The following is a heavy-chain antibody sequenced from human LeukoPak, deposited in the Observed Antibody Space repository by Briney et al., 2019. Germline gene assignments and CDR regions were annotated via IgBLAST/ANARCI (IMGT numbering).Heavy chain of an antibody. D-gene: IGHD4/OR15-4a*01. CDR3: ARAAWRGTNSRDAFDI. J-gene: IGHJ3*02. Sequence: SETLSLTCTVSGDSISPYYWSWIRQPPGKGLEWIGYIYYRGTTNYNPSLKSRVTISVDTSKNQFSLNLSSVTAADTAVYYCARAAWRGTNSRDAFDIWGQGTMVAVSS. CDR2: IYYRGTT. CDR1: GDSISPYY. V-gene: IGHV4-59*12.